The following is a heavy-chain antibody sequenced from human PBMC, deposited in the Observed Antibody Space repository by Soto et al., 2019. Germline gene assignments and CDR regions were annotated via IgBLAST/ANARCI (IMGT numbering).Heavy chain of an antibody. Sequence: QGQLVQSGAEVKKPGSSGKVSCKAAGGPFNNHAINWVRQAPGQGLEWMGGIIPIFGTSDYAQKFQGRVTITADESIRRAYVELSILRYEDTAVYYCGRGKMRGMATMLRDKWFAPWGQGTLVTVSS. D-gene: IGHD5-12*01. CDR1: GGPFNNHA. CDR2: IIPIFGTS. V-gene: IGHV1-69*01. J-gene: IGHJ5*02. CDR3: GRGKMRGMATMLRDKWFAP.